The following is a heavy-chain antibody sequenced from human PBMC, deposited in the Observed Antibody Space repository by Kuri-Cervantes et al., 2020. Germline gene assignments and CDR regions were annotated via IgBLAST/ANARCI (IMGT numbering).Heavy chain of an antibody. Sequence: SETLSLTCTVSGGSVSSGSYYWSWIRQPPGKGLEWIGYIYYSGSTNYNPSLKSRVTISVDTSKNQFSLKLSSVTAADTAVYYCARGPGWFANYYYYGMDVWGQGTTVTVSS. CDR3: ARGPGWFANYYYYGMDV. CDR2: IYYSGST. V-gene: IGHV4-61*01. J-gene: IGHJ6*02. D-gene: IGHD3-10*01. CDR1: GGSVSSGSYY.